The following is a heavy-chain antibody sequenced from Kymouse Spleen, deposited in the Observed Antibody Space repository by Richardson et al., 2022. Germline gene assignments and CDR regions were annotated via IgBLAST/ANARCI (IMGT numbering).Heavy chain of an antibody. J-gene: IGHJ4*02. CDR3: AREGSSSGFDY. D-gene: IGHD6-6*01. Sequence: QVQLQQWGAGLLKPSETLSLTCAVYGGSFSGYYWSWIRQPPGKGLEWIGEINHSGSTNYNPSLKSRVTISVDTSKNQFSLKLSSVTAADTAVYYCAREGSSSGFDYWGQGTLVTVSS. CDR2: INHSGST. V-gene: IGHV4-34*01. CDR1: GGSFSGYY.